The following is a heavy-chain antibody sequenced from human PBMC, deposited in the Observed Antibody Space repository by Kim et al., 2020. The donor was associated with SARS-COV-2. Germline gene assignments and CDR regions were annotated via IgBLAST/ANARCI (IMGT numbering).Heavy chain of an antibody. CDR2: ISSSGSTI. Sequence: GGSLRLSCAASGFTFSSYEMNWVRQAPGKGLEWVSYISSSGSTIYYADSVKGRFTISRDNAKNSLYLQMNSLRAEDTAVYYCARDEVSSGWYYFDYWGQGTLVTVSS. V-gene: IGHV3-48*03. D-gene: IGHD6-19*01. CDR3: ARDEVSSGWYYFDY. CDR1: GFTFSSYE. J-gene: IGHJ4*02.